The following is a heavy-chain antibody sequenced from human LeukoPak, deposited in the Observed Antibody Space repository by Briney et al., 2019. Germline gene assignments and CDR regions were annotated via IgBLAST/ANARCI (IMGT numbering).Heavy chain of an antibody. CDR1: RFTFSIYW. D-gene: IGHD3-10*01. CDR3: ARGWGLLWFGELSLYFDY. V-gene: IGHV3-7*01. Sequence: GGSLRLSCVASRFTFSIYWMSWVRQAPGKGLEWVANIKQDGREEYYVDSVKGRFSISRDNAKNSLYLQMNSLRAEDTAVYYCARGWGLLWFGELSLYFDYWGQGTLVTVSS. CDR2: IKQDGREE. J-gene: IGHJ4*02.